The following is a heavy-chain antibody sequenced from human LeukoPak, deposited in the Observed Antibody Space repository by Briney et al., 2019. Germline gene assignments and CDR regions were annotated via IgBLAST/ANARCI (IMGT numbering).Heavy chain of an antibody. CDR2: TYYRSKWYN. J-gene: IGHJ5*02. V-gene: IGHV6-1*01. CDR1: GDSVSSNSAA. CDR3: ARGPTITMVRGVISWFDP. Sequence: SQTLSLTCAISGDSVSSNSAAWNWIRQSPSRGLEWLGRTYYRSKWYNDYAVSVKSRTTINPDTSKNQFSLQLNSVTPEDTAVYYCARGPTITMVRGVISWFDPWGQGTLVTVSS. D-gene: IGHD3-10*01.